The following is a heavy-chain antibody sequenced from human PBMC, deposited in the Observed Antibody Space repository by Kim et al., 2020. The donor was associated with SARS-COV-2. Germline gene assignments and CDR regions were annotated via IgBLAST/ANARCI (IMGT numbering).Heavy chain of an antibody. J-gene: IGHJ4*02. V-gene: IGHV4-39*01. Sequence: SETLSLTCTVSGGSISSSSYYWGWIRQPPGKGLEWIGSIYYSGSTYYNPSLKSRVTISVDTSKNQFSLKLSSVTAADTAVYYCARPAALGAAAVDYWGQGNLVTVSS. CDR2: IYYSGST. CDR3: ARPAALGAAAVDY. CDR1: GGSISSSSYY. D-gene: IGHD6-13*01.